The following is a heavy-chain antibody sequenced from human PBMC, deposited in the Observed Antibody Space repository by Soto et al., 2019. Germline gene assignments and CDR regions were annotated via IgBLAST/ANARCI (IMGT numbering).Heavy chain of an antibody. Sequence: QVQVVQSGAEVKKPGASVKVACKASGYTFSTFGMSWVRQAPGQGLEWMGWISVEKGDTNSAQKFQDRVTMTTDTSTGIAYMELRSLTSDDTAVYYCARCYCSVGSCFTCWHFDLWGRGTLVTVSS. CDR1: GYTFSTFG. J-gene: IGHJ2*01. CDR2: ISVEKGDT. CDR3: ARCYCSVGSCFTCWHFDL. D-gene: IGHD2-15*01. V-gene: IGHV1-18*01.